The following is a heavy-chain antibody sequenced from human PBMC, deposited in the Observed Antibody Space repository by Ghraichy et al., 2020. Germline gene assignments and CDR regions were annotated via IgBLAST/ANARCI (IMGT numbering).Heavy chain of an antibody. CDR1: GESLSGYF. CDR3: ARGVPIFGVVGYSYYYYMDV. CDR2: INHSGST. J-gene: IGHJ6*03. Sequence: SETLSLTCGVYGESLSGYFWTWIRQPPGKGLEWIGEINHSGSTDYSPSLKSRVTISIDTSKNQLSLRMSSVTAADTSVYYCARGVPIFGVVGYSYYYYMDVWGEGTTVTVSS. V-gene: IGHV4-34*01. D-gene: IGHD3-3*01.